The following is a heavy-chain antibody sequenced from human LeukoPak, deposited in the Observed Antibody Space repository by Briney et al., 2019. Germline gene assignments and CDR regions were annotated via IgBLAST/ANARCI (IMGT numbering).Heavy chain of an antibody. CDR2: ISDTGGAT. CDR1: GFTFSNYA. V-gene: IGHV3-23*01. CDR3: AKGGGSTFDN. Sequence: GGSLRLSCAASGFTFSNYAMSWVRQAPGKGLEWVSSISDTGGATYSAESVKGRFTISRDNGRNTFYLQLTSPRDEDTALYYCAKGGGSTFDNWGQGILVTVAS. D-gene: IGHD3-10*01. J-gene: IGHJ4*02.